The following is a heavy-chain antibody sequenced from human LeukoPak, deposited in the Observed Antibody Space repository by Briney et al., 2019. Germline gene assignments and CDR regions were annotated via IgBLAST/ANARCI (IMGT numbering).Heavy chain of an antibody. V-gene: IGHV3-30*04. J-gene: IGHJ4*02. CDR2: ISYDGSLK. D-gene: IGHD5-12*01. CDR3: ARALALYSGYDYGLNSDY. CDR1: GFTFSSYA. Sequence: GGSLRLSCAASGFTFSSYAMHWVRQAPGKGLEWVTIISYDGSLKYYADSVKGRFTISRDNSKNTLYLQMNSLRTEDTAVYYCARALALYSGYDYGLNSDYWGQGILVTVSS.